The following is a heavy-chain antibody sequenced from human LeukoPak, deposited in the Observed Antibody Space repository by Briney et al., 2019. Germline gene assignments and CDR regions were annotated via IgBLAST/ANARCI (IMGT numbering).Heavy chain of an antibody. CDR1: GYTFTGYY. CDR2: TNPNSGGT. CDR3: ARDRFNYSDWFDP. J-gene: IGHJ5*02. Sequence: AAVKVSCKASGYTFTGYYMDWVRQAPGQGLEWMGWTNPNSGGTNYAQKFQGRVTMTRDTSISTAYMELSRLRSDDTAVYYCARDRFNYSDWFDPWGQGTLVTVSS. D-gene: IGHD4-11*01. V-gene: IGHV1-2*02.